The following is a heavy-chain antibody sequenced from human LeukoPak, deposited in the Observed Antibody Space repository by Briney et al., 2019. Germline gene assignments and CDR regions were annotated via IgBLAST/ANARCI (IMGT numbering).Heavy chain of an antibody. D-gene: IGHD1-26*01. Sequence: PGRSLRLSCAASGFTFSSYGMHWVRQAPGKGLEWVAFIRYDGSNKYYADSVKGRFTISRDNSKNTLYLQMNSLRAEDTAVYYCAKDRVGATDFDYWGQGTLVTVSS. CDR2: IRYDGSNK. CDR3: AKDRVGATDFDY. J-gene: IGHJ4*02. V-gene: IGHV3-30*02. CDR1: GFTFSSYG.